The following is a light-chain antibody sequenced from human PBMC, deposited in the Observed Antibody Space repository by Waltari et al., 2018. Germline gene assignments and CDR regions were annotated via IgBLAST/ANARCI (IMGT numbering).Light chain of an antibody. CDR2: WAS. CDR3: QQHYSTPPT. Sequence: DIGMNQSPDSLAVSLSVRATINCQVTQSVLYSYYNKNYLAWYQQKPGQPPKLLIYWASTRESGVPDRFSGSGSGTDFTLTISSLQAEDVAVYYCQQHYSTPPTFGQGTKLGIK. V-gene: IGKV4-1*01. J-gene: IGKJ2*01. CDR1: QSVLYSYYNKNY.